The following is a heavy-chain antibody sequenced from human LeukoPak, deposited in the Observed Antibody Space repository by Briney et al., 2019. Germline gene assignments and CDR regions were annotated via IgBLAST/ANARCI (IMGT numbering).Heavy chain of an antibody. Sequence: GGSLRLSCAASGFTVSSNYMSWVRQAPGQGLEWVSVIYSGGSTYYADSVKGRFTISRDNSKNTLYLQMNSLRAEDTAVYYCARERGDGYNWYYYGMDVWGQGTTVTVSS. J-gene: IGHJ6*02. V-gene: IGHV3-53*05. CDR2: IYSGGST. CDR3: ARERGDGYNWYYYGMDV. D-gene: IGHD5-24*01. CDR1: GFTVSSNY.